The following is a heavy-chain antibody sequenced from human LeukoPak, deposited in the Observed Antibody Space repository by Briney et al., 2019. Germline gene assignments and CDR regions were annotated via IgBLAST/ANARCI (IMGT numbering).Heavy chain of an antibody. CDR2: ISSSSSYI. J-gene: IGHJ4*02. CDR1: GFTFSSYS. D-gene: IGHD3-16*01. V-gene: IGHV3-21*01. Sequence: GGSLRLSCAASGFTFSSYSMNWVRQAPGKGLEWVSSISSSSSYIYYADSVKGRFTIPRDNAKNSLYLQMNSLRAEDTAVYYCARDFRGYSIDYWGQGTLVTVSS. CDR3: ARDFRGYSIDY.